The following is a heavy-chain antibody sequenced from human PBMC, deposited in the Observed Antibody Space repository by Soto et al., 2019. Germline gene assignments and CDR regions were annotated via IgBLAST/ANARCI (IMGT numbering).Heavy chain of an antibody. Sequence: GGSLRLSCAASGFTFHDFTMHCVRQAPGKGLEWVSLISWDGATAYYADSVKGRFTISRDNSKNSLYLQMNSLRAEDTALYYCAKDGPSGRWLQFYFDFWGQGTLVTVSS. CDR3: AKDGPSGRWLQFYFDF. CDR2: ISWDGATA. V-gene: IGHV3-43*01. J-gene: IGHJ4*02. CDR1: GFTFHDFT. D-gene: IGHD5-12*01.